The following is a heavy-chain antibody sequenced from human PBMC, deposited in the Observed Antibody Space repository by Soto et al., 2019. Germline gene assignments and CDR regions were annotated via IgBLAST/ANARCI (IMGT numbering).Heavy chain of an antibody. Sequence: GGSLRLSCAASGFTFSSYAMHWVRQAPGKGLEWVAVISYDGSNKYYADSVKGRFTISRDNSKNTLYLQMNSLRAEDTAVYYCARDRVVYAMRADLVDYWGQGTLVTVSS. CDR3: ARDRVVYAMRADLVDY. V-gene: IGHV3-30-3*01. J-gene: IGHJ4*02. CDR1: GFTFSSYA. CDR2: ISYDGSNK. D-gene: IGHD2-8*02.